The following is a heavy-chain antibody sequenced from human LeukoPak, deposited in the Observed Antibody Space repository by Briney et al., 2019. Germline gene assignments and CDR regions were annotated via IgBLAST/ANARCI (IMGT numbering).Heavy chain of an antibody. CDR1: GGSTTSAGYS. J-gene: IGHJ4*02. CDR2: IYSSGST. CDR3: ARGYCTSTSCSENRYYFDS. Sequence: SQTLSRTCTVSGGSTTSAGYSWGWIRQPAGKGLEWIGRIYSSGSTNSNPSLKSRVTISVDTSKNQFSLKLSSVTAADTAVYYCARGYCTSTSCSENRYYFDSWGQGTLVTVSS. D-gene: IGHD2-2*01. V-gene: IGHV4-61*02.